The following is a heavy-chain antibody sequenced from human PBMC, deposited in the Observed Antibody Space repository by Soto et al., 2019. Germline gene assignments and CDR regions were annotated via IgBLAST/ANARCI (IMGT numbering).Heavy chain of an antibody. D-gene: IGHD3-16*02. Sequence: QVHLVQSGTEVKKPGSSVKVSCKASGGTFSSSGFSWVRQAHGQGLEWMGTIVPSLDTTNYAQKFQARLTITADEVTSTAYMELRSLRSEDTAVYYCARWPQPRYTADPYAVDVWGQGTRVIISS. CDR1: GGTFSSSG. CDR2: IVPSLDTT. V-gene: IGHV1-69*11. CDR3: ARWPQPRYTADPYAVDV. J-gene: IGHJ6*02.